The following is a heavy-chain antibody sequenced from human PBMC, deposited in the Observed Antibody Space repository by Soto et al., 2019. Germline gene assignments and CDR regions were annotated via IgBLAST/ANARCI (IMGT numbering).Heavy chain of an antibody. D-gene: IGHD3-10*01. Sequence: GESLKISCKGSGYSFTSYWIGWVRQMPGKGLEWRGIIYPGDSDTRYSPSFQGRVTISADKSISTAYLQWSSLKASDTAMYYCARSGSGSISPYNWFDPWGQGTLVTVSS. V-gene: IGHV5-51*01. CDR1: GYSFTSYW. CDR2: IYPGDSDT. J-gene: IGHJ5*02. CDR3: ARSGSGSISPYNWFDP.